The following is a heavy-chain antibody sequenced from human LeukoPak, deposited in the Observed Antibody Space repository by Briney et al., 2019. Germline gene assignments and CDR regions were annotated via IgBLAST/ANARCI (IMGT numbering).Heavy chain of an antibody. D-gene: IGHD3-22*01. V-gene: IGHV3-23*01. CDR3: AKRGGYYYDPFDS. J-gene: IGHJ4*02. CDR2: ISGSGGST. Sequence: PGGSLRLSCAASGFTFSSYGMSWVRQAPGKGLEWVSAISGSGGSTYYADSVKGRFTISRDNSKNTLYLQMNSLRAEDTAVYYCAKRGGYYYDPFDSWGQGTLVTVSS. CDR1: GFTFSSYG.